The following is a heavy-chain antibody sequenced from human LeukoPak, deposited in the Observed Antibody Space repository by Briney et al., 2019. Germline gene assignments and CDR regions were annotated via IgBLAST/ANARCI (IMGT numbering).Heavy chain of an antibody. J-gene: IGHJ6*02. CDR1: GFTVSSNY. Sequence: PGGSLRLSCAASGFTVSSNYMSWVRQAPGKGLEWVSVIYSGGSTYYADSVKGRFTISRDNAKNSLYLQMNSLRAEDTAVYYCARVYDFWSGYYLYYGMDVWGQGTTVTVSS. D-gene: IGHD3-3*01. CDR3: ARVYDFWSGYYLYYGMDV. CDR2: IYSGGST. V-gene: IGHV3-53*01.